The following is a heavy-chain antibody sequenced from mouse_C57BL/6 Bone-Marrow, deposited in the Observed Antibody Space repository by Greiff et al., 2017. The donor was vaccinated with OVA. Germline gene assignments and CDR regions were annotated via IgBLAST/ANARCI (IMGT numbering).Heavy chain of an antibody. V-gene: IGHV7-1*01. CDR2: SRNKANDYTT. J-gene: IGHJ1*03. CDR1: GFTFSDFY. CDR3: ERDAWDPGSRNWYFDV. Sequence: EVKLVDSGGGLVQSGRSLRLSCATSGFTFSDFYMEWVRQAPGKGLEWIAASRNKANDYTTEYSASVKGRFIVSRDTSQSILYLQMNALRAEDTAIYYCERDAWDPGSRNWYFDVWGTGTTVTVSS. D-gene: IGHD1-1*01.